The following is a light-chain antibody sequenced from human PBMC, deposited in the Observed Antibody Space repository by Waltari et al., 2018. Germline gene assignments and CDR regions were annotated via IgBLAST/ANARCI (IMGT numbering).Light chain of an antibody. J-gene: IGLJ2*01. CDR2: LNSDGSY. Sequence: QVSLTQSPSASASLGASVKLTCTLNSPHIPFAIPCHHRQPEKAPRFLMTLNSDGSYIKGDGIPDRISGSSSGAERYLIISSLQFEDEADYYCQTWGTGIFWTFGGGTKLTVL. CDR1: SPHIPFA. V-gene: IGLV4-69*02. CDR3: QTWGTGIFWT.